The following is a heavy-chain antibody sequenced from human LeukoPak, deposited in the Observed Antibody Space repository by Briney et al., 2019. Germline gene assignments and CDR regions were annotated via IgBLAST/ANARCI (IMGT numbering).Heavy chain of an antibody. V-gene: IGHV4-39*01. J-gene: IGHJ5*02. CDR3: ARHWGTVTTTLWFDP. CDR2: IYYSGST. Sequence: SETLSLTCTVSGGSISSGTYYWAWIRQPPGKGLEWIGSIYYSGSTYYDPSLKSRVTISVATSKNKSSLMLTSVTAADTAVYHCARHWGTVTTTLWFDPWGQGALVTVSS. D-gene: IGHD4-17*01. CDR1: GGSISSGTYY.